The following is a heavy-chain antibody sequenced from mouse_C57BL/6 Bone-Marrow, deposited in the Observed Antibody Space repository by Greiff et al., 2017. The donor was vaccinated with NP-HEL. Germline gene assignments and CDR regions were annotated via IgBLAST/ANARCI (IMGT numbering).Heavy chain of an antibody. CDR3: ARDDGYYRFAY. D-gene: IGHD2-3*01. Sequence: EVQLVESGGGLVQSGRSLRLSCATSGFTFSDFYMEWVRQAPGKGLEWIAASRNKANDYTTEYSASVKGRFIVSRDTSQSILYLQMNALRAEDTAIYYCARDDGYYRFAYWGQGTLVTVSA. V-gene: IGHV7-1*01. CDR2: SRNKANDYTT. CDR1: GFTFSDFY. J-gene: IGHJ3*01.